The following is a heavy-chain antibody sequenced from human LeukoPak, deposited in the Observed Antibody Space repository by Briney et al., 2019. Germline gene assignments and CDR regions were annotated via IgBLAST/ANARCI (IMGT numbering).Heavy chain of an antibody. Sequence: PGGSLRLSCAASGFTFSSYAMSWVRQAPGKGLEWVSAISASGGSTYYADSVKGRFTISRDNSKNTLYLQMNSLRAEDTAVYYCAKDRRFLEWLTGFDYWGQGTLVTVSS. D-gene: IGHD3-3*01. J-gene: IGHJ4*02. CDR2: ISASGGST. CDR3: AKDRRFLEWLTGFDY. V-gene: IGHV3-23*01. CDR1: GFTFSSYA.